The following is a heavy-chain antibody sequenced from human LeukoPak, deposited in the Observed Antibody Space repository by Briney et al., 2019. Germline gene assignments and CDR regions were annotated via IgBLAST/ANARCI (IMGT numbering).Heavy chain of an antibody. CDR3: ARVGPYYYYYMDV. J-gene: IGHJ6*03. Sequence: SHTLSPTCTLSAPSITTGCYWACIRQPPGKGLAWICIIYHSGSTYYNPSLESRVTISVHTHKNQFSLTLTAVPAADTAVYYCARVGPYYYYYMDVWGKGTMVTVSS. CDR2: IYHSGST. CDR1: APSITTGCY. V-gene: IGHV4-38-2*02. D-gene: IGHD3-10*01.